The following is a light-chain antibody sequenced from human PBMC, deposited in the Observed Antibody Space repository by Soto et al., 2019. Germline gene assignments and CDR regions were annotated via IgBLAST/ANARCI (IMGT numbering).Light chain of an antibody. CDR1: SSDVGGYRY. V-gene: IGLV2-14*01. J-gene: IGLJ1*01. Sequence: LTQPASVSGSPGQSITISCTGTSSDVGGYRYVSWFQHHPGKAPKLIIYEVSNRPSGISDRFSGSKSGNTASLTISGLQAEDEADYYCNSYTSTTPYVFGTGTKVTVL. CDR3: NSYTSTTPYV. CDR2: EVS.